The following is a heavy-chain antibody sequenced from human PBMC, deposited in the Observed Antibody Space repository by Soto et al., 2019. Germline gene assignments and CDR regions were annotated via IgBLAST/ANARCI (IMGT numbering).Heavy chain of an antibody. D-gene: IGHD3-9*01. CDR2: IIPIFGTA. V-gene: IGHV1-69*01. CDR3: ARGERAHLLGGPYGPFDHYYLDY. Sequence: QVQLVPSGAEVKKPGSSVKVSCKASGGTFSSYAISWVRQAPGQGLEWMGGIIPIFGTADYAQKFQDRVTITADESTSTAYTELSSLRSEDTAVYYGARGERAHLLGGPYGPFDHYYLDYWGQGTLVTVSS. J-gene: IGHJ4*02. CDR1: GGTFSSYA.